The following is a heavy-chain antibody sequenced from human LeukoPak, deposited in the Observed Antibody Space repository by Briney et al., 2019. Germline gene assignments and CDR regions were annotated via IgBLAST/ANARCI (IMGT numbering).Heavy chain of an antibody. CDR2: ISGSGGST. Sequence: GGSLRLSCAASGFTFSDYYMSWIRQAPGKGLEWVSAISGSGGSTYYADSVKGRFTISRDNSKNTLYLQMNSLRAEDTAVYYCAKEVAARRRNWFDPWGQGTLVTVSS. J-gene: IGHJ5*02. CDR1: GFTFSDYY. V-gene: IGHV3-23*01. CDR3: AKEVAARRRNWFDP. D-gene: IGHD6-6*01.